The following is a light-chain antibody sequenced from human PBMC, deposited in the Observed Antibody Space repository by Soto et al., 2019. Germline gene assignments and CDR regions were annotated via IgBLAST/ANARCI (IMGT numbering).Light chain of an antibody. Sequence: EIVLTQSPGTLSLSPGERATLSCRASQSVDSNYLAWYQQKPGQAPRLLIYGAFRRATGIPDRFSGSGSGTDFTLTISRLEPEDLAVYYCQQYGSSPRTFGHGTKVEIK. CDR1: QSVDSNY. J-gene: IGKJ1*01. CDR2: GAF. CDR3: QQYGSSPRT. V-gene: IGKV3-20*01.